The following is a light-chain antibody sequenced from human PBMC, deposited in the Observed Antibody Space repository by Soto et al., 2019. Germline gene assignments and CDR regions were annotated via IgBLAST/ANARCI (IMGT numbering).Light chain of an antibody. CDR3: QHYRSSHT. CDR2: DAS. Sequence: EIVLTQSPAPLSLSPGERATLSCGASQGVSSNYLAWYQQKPGLAPSVVIYDASNRATGIPDRFSGSGSGTDFTLTLSRLDPADSAVSPCQHYRSSHTFGQGAKV. CDR1: QGVSSNY. V-gene: IGKV3D-20*01. J-gene: IGKJ1*01.